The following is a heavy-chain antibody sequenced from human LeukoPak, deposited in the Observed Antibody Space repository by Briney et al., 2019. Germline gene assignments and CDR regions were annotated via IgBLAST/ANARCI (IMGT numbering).Heavy chain of an antibody. V-gene: IGHV1-8*01. CDR3: ARSAVELLWFGGGGDWFDP. D-gene: IGHD3-10*01. J-gene: IGHJ5*02. Sequence: ASVKVSCKASGYTFTSYDINWVRQATGQGLEWMGWMNPNSGNTGYAQKFQGRVTMTGNTSISTAYMELSSLRSEDTAVYYCARSAVELLWFGGGGDWFDPWGQGTLVTVSS. CDR2: MNPNSGNT. CDR1: GYTFTSYD.